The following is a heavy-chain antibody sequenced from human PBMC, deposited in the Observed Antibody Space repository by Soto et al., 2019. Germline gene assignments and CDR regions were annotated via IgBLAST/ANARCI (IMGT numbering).Heavy chain of an antibody. Sequence: LXLSCAASRFTFSSYPMSWVHQAPGKGLEWVSAISGSGGSTYYADSVKGRFTISRDNSKNTLYLQMNSLRAEDTAVYYCAKYSSSVKFDYWGQGTLVTVSS. CDR3: AKYSSSVKFDY. CDR1: RFTFSSYP. CDR2: ISGSGGST. D-gene: IGHD6-13*01. V-gene: IGHV3-23*01. J-gene: IGHJ4*02.